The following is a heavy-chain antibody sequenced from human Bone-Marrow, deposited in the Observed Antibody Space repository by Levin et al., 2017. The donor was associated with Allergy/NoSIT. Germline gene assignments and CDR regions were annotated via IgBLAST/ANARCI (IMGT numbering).Heavy chain of an antibody. Sequence: GESLNISCAASGFTVSDNYMSWVRQPPGKGLEWVSVLYGGVSLLYSGGRTYYADSVQGRFTISRDNSANTLYLQMNNLRADDTAVYYCARNVRYSSGWSNFDNWGQGALVTVSS. D-gene: IGHD6-19*01. CDR3: ARNVRYSSGWSNFDN. J-gene: IGHJ4*02. CDR2: LYGGVSLLYSGGRT. V-gene: IGHV3-66*01. CDR1: GFTVSDNY.